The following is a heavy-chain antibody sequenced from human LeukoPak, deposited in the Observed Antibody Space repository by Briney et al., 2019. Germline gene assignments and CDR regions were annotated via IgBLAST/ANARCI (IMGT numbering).Heavy chain of an antibody. Sequence: SVKVSCKASGGTFSSYASSWVRQAPGQGLEWMGGIIPIFGTANYAQKFQGRVTITADESTSTAYMELSSLRSEDTAVYYCARDPDRTAAAPSNPWGQGTLVTVSS. D-gene: IGHD6-13*01. CDR3: ARDPDRTAAAPSNP. V-gene: IGHV1-69*13. CDR1: GGTFSSYA. CDR2: IIPIFGTA. J-gene: IGHJ5*02.